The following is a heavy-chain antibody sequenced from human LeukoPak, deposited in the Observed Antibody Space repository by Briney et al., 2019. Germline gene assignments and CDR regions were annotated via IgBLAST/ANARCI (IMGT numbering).Heavy chain of an antibody. CDR1: AFSLSAYN. CDR2: ISYTGTYI. CDR3: VRDRGTYRPIDY. Sequence: GGSLRLSCAASAFSLSAYNMNWVRQAPGEGLEWVSSISYTGTYIYYADSVKGRFTISRDNAQNSPYLQMNSLRAEDTANYYCVRDRGTYRPIDYWGQGTLVTVSS. V-gene: IGHV3-21*04. D-gene: IGHD1-26*01. J-gene: IGHJ4*02.